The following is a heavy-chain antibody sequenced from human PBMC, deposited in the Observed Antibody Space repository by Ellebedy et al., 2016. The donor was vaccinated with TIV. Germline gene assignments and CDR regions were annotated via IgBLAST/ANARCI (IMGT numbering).Heavy chain of an antibody. D-gene: IGHD3-9*01. CDR2: VYYSGSP. J-gene: IGHJ4*02. Sequence: MPSETLSLTCTVSGGSISNSDYYWDWIRQPPGKGLEWIGSVYYSGSPYYNPSFKSRVTLSADTSKNHFSLNLTSVTAADTAVYYCVRIDSWQPIDDWGQGILVTVSS. CDR3: VRIDSWQPIDD. V-gene: IGHV4-39*02. CDR1: GGSISNSDYY.